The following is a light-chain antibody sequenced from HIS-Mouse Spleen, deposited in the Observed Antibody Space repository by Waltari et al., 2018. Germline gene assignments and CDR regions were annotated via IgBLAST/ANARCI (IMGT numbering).Light chain of an antibody. V-gene: IGLV2-11*01. J-gene: IGLJ3*02. CDR2: DVS. CDR3: CSYAGSYTWV. Sequence: QSALTQPRSVSGSPGQSVTISCTGTSSDVGGYNYVSWYQQHPGKAPKLMLYDVSKRPSGVPDRFSGSKSCNTASLTISGLQAEDEADYYCCSYAGSYTWVFGGGTKLTVL. CDR1: SSDVGGYNY.